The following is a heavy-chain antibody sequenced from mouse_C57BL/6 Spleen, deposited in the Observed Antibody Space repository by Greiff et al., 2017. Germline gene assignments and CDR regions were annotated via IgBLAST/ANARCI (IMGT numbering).Heavy chain of an antibody. J-gene: IGHJ3*01. CDR3: ARGHYYGSRQFAY. CDR2: INPNNGGT. CDR1: GYTFTDYN. Sequence: VQLQQSGPELVKPGASVKIPCKASGYTFTDYNMAWVKQSHGKSLEWIGDINPNNGGTIYNQKFKGKATLTVDKSSSTAYMELRSLTSEDTAVYYCARGHYYGSRQFAYWGQGTLVTVSA. V-gene: IGHV1-18*01. D-gene: IGHD1-1*01.